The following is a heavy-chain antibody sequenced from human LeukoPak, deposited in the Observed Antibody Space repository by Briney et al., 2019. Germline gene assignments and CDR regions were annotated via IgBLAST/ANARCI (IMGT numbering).Heavy chain of an antibody. Sequence: GGSLRLSCAASGFIFSNAWMTWVRQAPGKGLEWVGRIKITTDGGTKEYATPVKGRFTISRDDSKNTLYLQMNSLKIEDTGVYFCARISGSSSGPFDYWGQGSLVTVSS. V-gene: IGHV3-15*01. CDR2: IKITTDGGTK. CDR3: ARISGSSSGPFDY. J-gene: IGHJ4*02. CDR1: GFIFSNAW. D-gene: IGHD1-26*01.